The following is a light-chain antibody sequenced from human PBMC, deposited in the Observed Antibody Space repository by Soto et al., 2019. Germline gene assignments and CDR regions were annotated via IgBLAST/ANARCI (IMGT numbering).Light chain of an antibody. CDR1: QEINRW. V-gene: IGKV1D-16*02. Sequence: DVQMTQSPSSLSASVGDRVTITCRARQEINRWLAWYQQKPEKAPKSLIHAASNLQTGVPSRFSGSGSGTDFTLTISSLQPEDSATYYCQQYNIYPLTFGGGTKVEIK. CDR2: AAS. CDR3: QQYNIYPLT. J-gene: IGKJ4*01.